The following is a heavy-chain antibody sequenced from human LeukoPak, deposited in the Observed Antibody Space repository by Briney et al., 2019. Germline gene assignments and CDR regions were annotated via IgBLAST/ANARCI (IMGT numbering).Heavy chain of an antibody. D-gene: IGHD3-9*01. CDR1: GYTFAGYY. Sequence: ASVKVSCKASGYTFAGYYMHWVRQATGQGLEWMGWMNPNSGNTGYAQKFQGRVTMTRNTSISTAYMELSSLRSEDTAVYYCARGLDPYDILTGYYIWGQGTLVIVSS. J-gene: IGHJ4*02. CDR2: MNPNSGNT. CDR3: ARGLDPYDILTGYYI. V-gene: IGHV1-8*02.